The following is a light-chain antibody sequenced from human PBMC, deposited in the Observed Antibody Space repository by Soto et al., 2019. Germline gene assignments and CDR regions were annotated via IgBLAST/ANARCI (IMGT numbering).Light chain of an antibody. Sequence: DIPLTQSPSFLSASVGDRVTITCRASQGISSYLAWYQQKPGKAPKLLIYAASTLQSGGPSRFSGSGSGTEFTLTISSLQPEDFATYYCQQLNSYPRITFGQGTRLEIK. J-gene: IGKJ5*01. V-gene: IGKV1-9*01. CDR3: QQLNSYPRIT. CDR1: QGISSY. CDR2: AAS.